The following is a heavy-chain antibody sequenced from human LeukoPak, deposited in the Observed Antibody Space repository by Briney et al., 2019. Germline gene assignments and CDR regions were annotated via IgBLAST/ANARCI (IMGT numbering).Heavy chain of an antibody. Sequence: GESLKISCKGSGYSFPIYWLGWVRQMPGKGLEWMGIIYPGDSDTRYSPSFQGQVTISADKSISTAYLQWSSLKASDTAMYYCARHVSLSSSSSWYLPFYHYYMDVWGKGTTVTVSS. V-gene: IGHV5-51*01. CDR1: GYSFPIYW. CDR3: ARHVSLSSSSSWYLPFYHYYMDV. CDR2: IYPGDSDT. D-gene: IGHD6-13*01. J-gene: IGHJ6*03.